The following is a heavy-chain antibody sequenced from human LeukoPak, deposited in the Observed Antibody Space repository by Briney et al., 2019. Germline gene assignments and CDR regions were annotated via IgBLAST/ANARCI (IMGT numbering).Heavy chain of an antibody. CDR3: ASSGDNWNPLGYYYYMDV. V-gene: IGHV3-30-3*01. D-gene: IGHD1-1*01. Sequence: GGSLRLSCAASGFTFSSYAMHWVRQAPGKGLEWVAVISYDGSNKYYADSVKGRFTISRDNAKNSLYLQMNSLRAEDTAVYYCASSGDNWNPLGYYYYMDVWGKGTTVTVSS. J-gene: IGHJ6*03. CDR2: ISYDGSNK. CDR1: GFTFSSYA.